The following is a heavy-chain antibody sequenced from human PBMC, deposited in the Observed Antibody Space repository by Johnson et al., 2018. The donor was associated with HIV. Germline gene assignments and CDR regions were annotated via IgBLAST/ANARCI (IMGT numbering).Heavy chain of an antibody. J-gene: IGHJ3*02. CDR3: ARGGAYCGGDCNAFDI. Sequence: VQLVESGGGVVQPGRSLRLSCAASGFTFSSNPMHWVRQAPGKGLEWVAVMSYDGSNKYYADSVKGRFTISRDNAKNSLYLQMNSLRAEDTAVYYCARGGAYCGGDCNAFDIWGQGTMVTVSS. D-gene: IGHD2-21*02. V-gene: IGHV3-30-3*01. CDR1: GFTFSSNP. CDR2: MSYDGSNK.